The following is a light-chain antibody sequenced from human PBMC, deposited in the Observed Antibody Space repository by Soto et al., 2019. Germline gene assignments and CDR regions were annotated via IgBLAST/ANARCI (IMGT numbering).Light chain of an antibody. V-gene: IGLV2-14*01. CDR2: EVS. CDR1: SSDVGGYNY. J-gene: IGLJ2*01. Sequence: QPVLTQPASVSGSPGQSITISCTGTSSDVGGYNYVSWYQQHPGKAPKFMIFEVSNRPSGVSNRFSGSKSGNTASLTISGLQAEDEADYYCSSYTSSSTVLFGGGTKLTVL. CDR3: SSYTSSSTVL.